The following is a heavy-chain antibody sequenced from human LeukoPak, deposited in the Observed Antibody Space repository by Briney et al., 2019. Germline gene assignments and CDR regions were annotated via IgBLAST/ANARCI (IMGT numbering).Heavy chain of an antibody. J-gene: IGHJ3*02. D-gene: IGHD3-22*01. Sequence: GASVKVSCKGSGGTFSSYAISWVRQTPGQGLEWMEGIIPIFGTANYAQKFQGRVTITADESTSTAYMELSSLRSEDTAVYYCARLFNSVGITMITGAFDIWGQGTMVTVSS. CDR1: GGTFSSYA. CDR2: IIPIFGTA. V-gene: IGHV1-69*13. CDR3: ARLFNSVGITMITGAFDI.